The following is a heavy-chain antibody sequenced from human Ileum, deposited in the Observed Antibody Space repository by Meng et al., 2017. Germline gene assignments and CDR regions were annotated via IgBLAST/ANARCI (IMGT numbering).Heavy chain of an antibody. V-gene: IGHV4-4*02. Sequence: QGARKGPGPGLLKPSGTLSLTCAVSGGSISTSDWWSWVRQPPGKGLEWIGEIHHSGSTNYNPSLKSRVTISVDKSKNQFSLKLNSVTAADTAVYYCARESSGGGYYDSSGYCFDLWGRGTLVTVSS. CDR3: ARESSGGGYYDSSGYCFDL. CDR1: GGSISTSDW. CDR2: IHHSGST. D-gene: IGHD3-22*01. J-gene: IGHJ2*01.